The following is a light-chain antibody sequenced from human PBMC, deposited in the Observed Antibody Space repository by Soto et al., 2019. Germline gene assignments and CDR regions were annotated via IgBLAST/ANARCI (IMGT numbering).Light chain of an antibody. Sequence: DIQMTQSPSSVSAAVGDRVTITCRASQGINKWLAWYQQKPGKAPQLLISAASTLRSGVPSRFSGSGSGTDFILTISNLQPEDFATYYWQQANSFPLTFGGGTKVEVK. CDR2: AAS. CDR1: QGINKW. J-gene: IGKJ4*01. V-gene: IGKV1-12*01. CDR3: QQANSFPLT.